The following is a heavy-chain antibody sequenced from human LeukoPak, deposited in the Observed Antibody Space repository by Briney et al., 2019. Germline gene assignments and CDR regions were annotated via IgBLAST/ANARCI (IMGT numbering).Heavy chain of an antibody. J-gene: IGHJ4*02. CDR3: ARDRGIAAAGPLDY. Sequence: GGSLRLSCAASGFTFSSYAMSWVRQAPGKGLEWVSAISGSGGSTYYADSVKGRFTISRDNSKNTLYLQMNSLRAEDTAVYYCARDRGIAAAGPLDYWGQGTLVTVSS. CDR1: GFTFSSYA. D-gene: IGHD6-13*01. CDR2: ISGSGGST. V-gene: IGHV3-23*01.